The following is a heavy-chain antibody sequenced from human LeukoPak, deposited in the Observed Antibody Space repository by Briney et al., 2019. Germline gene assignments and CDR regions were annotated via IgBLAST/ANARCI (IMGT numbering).Heavy chain of an antibody. CDR2: IYYSGST. J-gene: IGHJ6*03. D-gene: IGHD3-16*01. CDR3: AGGGHYSYYYYMDV. CDR1: GGSISSSSYY. Sequence: SETLSLTCTVSGGSISSSSYYWGWIRQPPGKGPEWIGSIYYSGSTYYNPSLKSRVTISVDTSKNQFSLKLSSVTAADTAVYYCAGGGHYSYYYYMDVWGKGTTVTISS. V-gene: IGHV4-39*01.